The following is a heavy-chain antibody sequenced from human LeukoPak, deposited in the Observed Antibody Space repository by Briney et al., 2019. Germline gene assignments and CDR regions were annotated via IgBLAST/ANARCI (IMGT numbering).Heavy chain of an antibody. Sequence: SQTLSLTRAISGDSVSSNSAAWNWIRQSPSRGLEWLGRTYYRSKWYNDYAVSVKSRITINPDTSKNQFSLQLNSVTPEDTAVYYCARGPSGYNWNYVYYYGMDVWGQGTTVTVSS. D-gene: IGHD1-7*01. CDR1: GDSVSSNSAA. CDR3: ARGPSGYNWNYVYYYGMDV. CDR2: TYYRSKWYN. J-gene: IGHJ6*02. V-gene: IGHV6-1*01.